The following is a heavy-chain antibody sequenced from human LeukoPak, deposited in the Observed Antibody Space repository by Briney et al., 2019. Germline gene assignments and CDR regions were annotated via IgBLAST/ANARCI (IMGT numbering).Heavy chain of an antibody. CDR2: INPSGGST. D-gene: IGHD3-22*01. Sequence: ASVKVSCKASGYTFTSYYMHWVRQAPGQGLEWMGIINPSGGSTSYAQKFQGRVTMTRDTSTSTVYMELSSPRSEDTAVYYCASPLPTYYYDSSGLFGAFDIWGQGTMVTVSS. CDR3: ASPLPTYYYDSSGLFGAFDI. CDR1: GYTFTSYY. V-gene: IGHV1-46*01. J-gene: IGHJ3*02.